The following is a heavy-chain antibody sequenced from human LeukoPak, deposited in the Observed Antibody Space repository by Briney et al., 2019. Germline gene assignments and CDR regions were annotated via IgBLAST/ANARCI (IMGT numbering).Heavy chain of an antibody. CDR2: ISSSGSTI. Sequence: GGSLRLSCAASGFTFSSYEMNWVRQAPGKGLEWVSYISSSGSTIYYADSVKGRFTISRDNAKNSLYLQMNSLRAEDTAVYYCAREDALDYDILTGYYRVRYFDYWGQGTLVTVSS. CDR3: AREDALDYDILTGYYRVRYFDY. CDR1: GFTFSSYE. D-gene: IGHD3-9*01. V-gene: IGHV3-48*03. J-gene: IGHJ4*02.